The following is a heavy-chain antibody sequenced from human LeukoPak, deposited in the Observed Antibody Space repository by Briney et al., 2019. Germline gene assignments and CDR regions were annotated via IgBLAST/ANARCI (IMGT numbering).Heavy chain of an antibody. CDR3: ARDFDYYDDSGYQTYYFDY. Sequence: PGGSLRLSCSASGFTFSHYWMTWVRQSSGKGLELVANIKHDGSESYYLDSVKGRFTTSRDNDKNSLYLQMNSLRAEDTAVYYCARDFDYYDDSGYQTYYFDYWGQGTLVTVSS. D-gene: IGHD3-22*01. CDR1: GFTFSHYW. CDR2: IKHDGSES. V-gene: IGHV3-7*03. J-gene: IGHJ4*02.